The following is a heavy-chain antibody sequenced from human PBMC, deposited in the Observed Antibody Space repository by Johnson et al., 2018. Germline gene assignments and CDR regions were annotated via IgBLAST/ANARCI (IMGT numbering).Heavy chain of an antibody. CDR2: ITRQIDGGTT. V-gene: IGHV3-15*07. Sequence: EVQLVETGGGLVQPGGSLRLSCAASGFTFSNAWMNWVRQAPGKGLEWVGRITRQIDGGTTDYAAPVKGRSTMSRDDSKNTLYMQMYSLKTEDTAMYYCTTEGPYYYGSDSYYYFMNVWGKGTTVTVSS. D-gene: IGHD3-10*01. CDR3: TTEGPYYYGSDSYYYFMNV. J-gene: IGHJ6*03. CDR1: GFTFSNAW.